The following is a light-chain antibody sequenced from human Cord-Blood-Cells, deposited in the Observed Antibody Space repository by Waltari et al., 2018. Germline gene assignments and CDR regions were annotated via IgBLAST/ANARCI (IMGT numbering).Light chain of an antibody. Sequence: IVLTQSPGTLSLSPGERATLSCRASQSVSSSYLAWYQQKPGQAPMLLIYGASSRATGIPDRFSGSGSGTDFTLTISRLEPEDFAVYYCQQYGSSPRTFGGGTKVEIK. J-gene: IGKJ4*01. CDR3: QQYGSSPRT. V-gene: IGKV3-20*01. CDR1: QSVSSSY. CDR2: GAS.